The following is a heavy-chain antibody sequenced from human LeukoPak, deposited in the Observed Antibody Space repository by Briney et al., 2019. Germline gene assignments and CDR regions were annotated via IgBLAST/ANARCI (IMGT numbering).Heavy chain of an antibody. CDR2: IYYRGDI. J-gene: IGHJ5*02. Sequence: SETLSLTCSVSDGSIRTYYWSWIRQSPGQGLEWIGNIYYRGDINYNPSLKSRVIISIDTSKNQFSLKVTSLTAADTAVYYCASSGGYSYGPGDWFDPWGQGTLVTVSS. D-gene: IGHD5-18*01. CDR1: DGSIRTYY. CDR3: ASSGGYSYGPGDWFDP. V-gene: IGHV4-59*01.